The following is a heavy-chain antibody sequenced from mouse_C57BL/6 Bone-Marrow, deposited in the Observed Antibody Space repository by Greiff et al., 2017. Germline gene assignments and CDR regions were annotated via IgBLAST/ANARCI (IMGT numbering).Heavy chain of an antibody. CDR2: INPNNGGT. D-gene: IGHD2-4*01. CDR1: GYTFTDYN. J-gene: IGHJ4*01. Sequence: VQLKESGPELVKPGASVKIPCKASGYTFTDYNMDWVKQSHGKSLEWIGDINPNNGGTIYNQKFKGKATLTVDKSSSTAYMELRSLTSEDTAVYSCARNYYDYDAGYYAMDYWGQGTAVTVSS. CDR3: ARNYYDYDAGYYAMDY. V-gene: IGHV1-18*01.